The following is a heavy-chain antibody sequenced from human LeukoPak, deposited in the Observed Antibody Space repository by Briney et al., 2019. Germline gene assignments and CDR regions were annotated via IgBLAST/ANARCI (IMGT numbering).Heavy chain of an antibody. CDR3: ARVITMIPSFDY. Sequence: GGSLRLSCAASGFTFSSYSMNWVRQAPGKGLEWVSSISSSSSYIYYADSVKGRFTISRDNTKNSLYLQMNSLRAEDTAVYYCARVITMIPSFDYWGQGTLVTVSS. V-gene: IGHV3-21*01. D-gene: IGHD3-22*01. CDR1: GFTFSSYS. CDR2: ISSSSSYI. J-gene: IGHJ4*02.